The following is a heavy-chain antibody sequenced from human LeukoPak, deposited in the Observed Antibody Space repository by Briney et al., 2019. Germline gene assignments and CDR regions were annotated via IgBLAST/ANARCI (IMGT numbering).Heavy chain of an antibody. CDR1: GFTFSSYG. V-gene: IGHV3-30*02. CDR2: IRHDGSNK. Sequence: GGSLRLSCAASGFTFSSYGMHWARQAPGKGLEWVAFIRHDGSNKYYADSVKGRFTISRDNSKNTLYLQMNSLRAGDTAVYYCARDGDSDTAMGYPIDYWGQGTLVTVSS. D-gene: IGHD5-18*01. J-gene: IGHJ4*02. CDR3: ARDGDSDTAMGYPIDY.